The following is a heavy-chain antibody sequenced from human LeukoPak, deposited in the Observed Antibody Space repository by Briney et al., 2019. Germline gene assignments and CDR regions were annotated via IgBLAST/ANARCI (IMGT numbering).Heavy chain of an antibody. CDR3: ARISGSYEYYFDY. CDR1: GYTFTSYA. D-gene: IGHD1-26*01. CDR2: INAGNGNT. J-gene: IGHJ4*02. V-gene: IGHV1-3*01. Sequence: ASVTVSCKASGYTFTSYAMHWVRQAPGQRLEWMGWINAGNGNTKYSQKFQGRVTITRDTSASTAYMEPSSLRSEDTAAYYCARISGSYEYYFDYWGQGTLVTVSS.